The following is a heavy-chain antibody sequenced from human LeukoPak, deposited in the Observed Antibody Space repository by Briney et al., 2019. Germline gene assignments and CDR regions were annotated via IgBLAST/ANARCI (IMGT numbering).Heavy chain of an antibody. V-gene: IGHV1-46*01. Sequence: ASVKVSCKASGYTFTSYYMHWVRQAPGQGLEWMGIINPSGGSTSYAQKFQGRVTMTRDTSTSTVYMELSSLRSEDTAAYYCARVYDILTGYSHPYYWGQGTLVTVSS. CDR1: GYTFTSYY. CDR3: ARVYDILTGYSHPYY. J-gene: IGHJ4*02. D-gene: IGHD3-9*01. CDR2: INPSGGST.